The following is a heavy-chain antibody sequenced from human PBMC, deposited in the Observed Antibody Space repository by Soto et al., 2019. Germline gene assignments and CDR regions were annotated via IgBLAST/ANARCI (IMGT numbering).Heavy chain of an antibody. CDR3: ARGNYYEYYFDY. CDR1: GFTFSSYS. CDR2: ISSSSSYI. D-gene: IGHD3-22*01. J-gene: IGHJ4*02. Sequence: VGSLRLSCAASGFTFSSYSMNWVRQAPGKGLEWVSSISSSSSYIYYADSVKGRFTISRDNAKNSLYLQMNSLRAEDTAVYYCARGNYYEYYFDYWGQGTLVTVSS. V-gene: IGHV3-21*01.